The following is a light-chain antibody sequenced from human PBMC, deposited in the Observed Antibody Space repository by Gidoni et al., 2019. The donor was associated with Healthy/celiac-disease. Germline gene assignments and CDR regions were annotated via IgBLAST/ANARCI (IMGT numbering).Light chain of an antibody. CDR3: QSYDSSLSGSKV. Sequence: QPVLTQPPSVPGAHGQTVPIPCTGRSSNIGAGYDVHWYQQLPGTAPKLLIYGNSNRPSGVPDRFSGSKSGTSASLAITGLQAEDEADYYCQSYDSSLSGSKVFGGGTKLTVL. J-gene: IGLJ2*01. CDR1: SSNIGAGYD. CDR2: GNS. V-gene: IGLV1-40*01.